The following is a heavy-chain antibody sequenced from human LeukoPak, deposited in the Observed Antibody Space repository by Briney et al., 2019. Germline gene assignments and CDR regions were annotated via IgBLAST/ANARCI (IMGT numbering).Heavy chain of an antibody. J-gene: IGHJ4*02. CDR2: IKKSGSET. CDR1: GFTFSHFW. CDR3: AREDGYCSGGNCYSYFDS. V-gene: IGHV3-7*01. D-gene: IGHD2-15*01. Sequence: GGSLRLSCAASGFTFSHFWMSWVRQAPGKGLEWVAYIKKSGSETYYVDSVKGRFTITRDNTRNSLFLQMYSLRAEDTAVYFCAREDGYCSGGNCYSYFDSWGQGTLVTVSS.